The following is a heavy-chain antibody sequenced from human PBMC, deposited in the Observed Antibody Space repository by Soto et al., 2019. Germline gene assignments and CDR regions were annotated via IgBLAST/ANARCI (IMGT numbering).Heavy chain of an antibody. D-gene: IGHD3-22*01. Sequence: QVQLVESGGGVVQPGRSLRLSCAASGFTFSSYGMHWVRQAPGKGLEWVAVISYDGSNKYYADSVKGRFTISRDNSKNTLYLQMNSLRAEDTAVYYCAKATLDDSSGYYPYYYYGMDFWGQGTTVTVSS. V-gene: IGHV3-30*18. CDR2: ISYDGSNK. CDR1: GFTFSSYG. CDR3: AKATLDDSSGYYPYYYYGMDF. J-gene: IGHJ6*02.